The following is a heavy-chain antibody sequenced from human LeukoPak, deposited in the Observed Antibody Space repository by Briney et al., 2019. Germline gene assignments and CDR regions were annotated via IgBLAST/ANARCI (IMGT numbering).Heavy chain of an antibody. J-gene: IGHJ3*02. CDR1: GGSFSGYY. CDR3: ARVGYCSSTSCANDAFDI. CDR2: INHSGST. V-gene: IGHV4-34*01. Sequence: SETLSLTCAVYGGSFSGYYWSWIRQPPGKGLEWIGEINHSGSTNYNPSLKSRVTISVDTSKNQFSLKLSSVTAADTAVYYCARVGYCSSTSCANDAFDIWGQGTMVTVSS. D-gene: IGHD2-2*01.